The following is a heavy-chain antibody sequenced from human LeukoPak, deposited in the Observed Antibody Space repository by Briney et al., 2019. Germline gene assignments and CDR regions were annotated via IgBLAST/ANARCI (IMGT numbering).Heavy chain of an antibody. J-gene: IGHJ4*02. CDR1: GYSFASYW. CDR3: ARRALNYGDYDAGLGY. V-gene: IGHV5-51*01. CDR2: IYPGDSDT. D-gene: IGHD4-17*01. Sequence: GESLKISCKGSGYSFASYWIGWVRQMPGKGLEWMGMIYPGDSDTRYSPSFQGQVTISADKSINTAYLQWSSLKASDTAMYYCARRALNYGDYDAGLGYWGQGTLVTVSS.